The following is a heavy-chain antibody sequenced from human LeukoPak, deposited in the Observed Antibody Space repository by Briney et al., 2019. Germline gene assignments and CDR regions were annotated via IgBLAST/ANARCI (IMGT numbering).Heavy chain of an antibody. Sequence: ASLKVCCKASGYTFTDYFMHWVRQAPGQGLEWMGWINPYTGDTNYAQKFQGRVTMPRDTSISTAYMERSRLISDDTAIYYCARGLNSGTYYKAPFDIWGQGTMVTVSS. D-gene: IGHD3-10*01. CDR1: GYTFTDYF. CDR2: INPYTGDT. V-gene: IGHV1-2*02. J-gene: IGHJ3*02. CDR3: ARGLNSGTYYKAPFDI.